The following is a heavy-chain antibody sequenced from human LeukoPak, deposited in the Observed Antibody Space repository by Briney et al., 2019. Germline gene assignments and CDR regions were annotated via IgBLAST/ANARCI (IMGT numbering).Heavy chain of an antibody. CDR3: ARVDANTWYGKIDY. J-gene: IGHJ4*02. V-gene: IGHV1-2*02. D-gene: IGHD6-13*01. CDR2: INPDSGST. CDR1: GYTFTGDY. Sequence: GASVKVSCKASGYTFTGDYMHWVRQAPGQGLEWMGWINPDSGSTNYAQKFHGRVTMTRDTSINTAYMELNSLRSDDTAVYYCARVDANTWYGKIDYWGQGTLVTVSS.